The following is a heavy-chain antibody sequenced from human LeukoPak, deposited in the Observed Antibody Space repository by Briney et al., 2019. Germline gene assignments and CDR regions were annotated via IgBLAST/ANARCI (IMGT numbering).Heavy chain of an antibody. D-gene: IGHD1-26*01. CDR3: SLGIGAFDI. V-gene: IGHV3-48*02. CDR1: GFTFSNYR. J-gene: IGHJ3*02. Sequence: GGSLRLSCAASGFTFSNYRMNWVRQAPGKGLEWVSYINGSSSTIYYADSVKGRFTISRDNAKNSLFLQMNSLRDEDTAVYYCSLGIGAFDIWGQGTMVIVSS. CDR2: INGSSSTI.